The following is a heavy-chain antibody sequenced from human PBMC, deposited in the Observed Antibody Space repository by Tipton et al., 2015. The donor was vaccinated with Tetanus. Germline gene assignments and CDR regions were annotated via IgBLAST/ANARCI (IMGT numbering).Heavy chain of an antibody. D-gene: IGHD6-13*01. Sequence: SLRLSCAASGFTFSSYAMSWVRQAPGKGLEWVSGISWNSGSIGYADSVKGRFTISRDNAKNSLYLQMNSLRAEDTALYYCAKDIDIGAAAGTGGFGVDYWGQGTLVTVSS. J-gene: IGHJ4*02. CDR3: AKDIDIGAAAGTGGFGVDY. V-gene: IGHV3-9*01. CDR1: GFTFSSYA. CDR2: ISWNSGSI.